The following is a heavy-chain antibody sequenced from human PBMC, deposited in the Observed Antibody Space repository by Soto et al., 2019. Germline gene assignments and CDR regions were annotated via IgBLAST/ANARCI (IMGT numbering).Heavy chain of an antibody. Sequence: QVQLVQSGAEVQKPGSSVKVSCKASGGTFSSYAISWVRQAPGQGLEWMGGIIPNFGPANYAQKFQGRVTITPAESTSTAYMELSSLRSEDTAVYYCARGFGVATIFAYWGQGTLVTVSS. V-gene: IGHV1-69*01. CDR3: ARGFGVATIFAY. CDR2: IIPNFGPA. J-gene: IGHJ4*02. CDR1: GGTFSSYA. D-gene: IGHD5-12*01.